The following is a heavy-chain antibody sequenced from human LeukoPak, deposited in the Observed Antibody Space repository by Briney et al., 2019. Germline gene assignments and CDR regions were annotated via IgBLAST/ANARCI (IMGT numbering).Heavy chain of an antibody. CDR1: GGTFNNHA. CDR2: IIPISGTA. J-gene: IGHJ4*02. CDR3: ARWAGESSSWYPALFDY. D-gene: IGHD6-13*01. Sequence: SVTVSCKPSGGTFNNHAIRWVRQAPGQGLEWMGVIIPISGTANYAQKFQGRVTITTDESTSTVYMELSSLTSEDTAVYYCARWAGESSSWYPALFDYWGQGTLVTVSS. V-gene: IGHV1-69*05.